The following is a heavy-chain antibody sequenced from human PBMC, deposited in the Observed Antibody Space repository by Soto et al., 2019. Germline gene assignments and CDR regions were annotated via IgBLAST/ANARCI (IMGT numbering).Heavy chain of an antibody. D-gene: IGHD6-13*01. V-gene: IGHV6-1*01. CDR2: TYYRSKWYN. J-gene: IGHJ6*02. Sequence: PSQTLSLTCAISGDSVSSNSAAWNWIRQSPSRGLEWLGRTYYRSKWYNDYAVSVKSRITINPDTSKNQFSLQLNSVTPEDTAVYYCARANSSSWYYVYYYYGMDVWGQGTTVTVS. CDR3: ARANSSSWYYVYYYYGMDV. CDR1: GDSVSSNSAA.